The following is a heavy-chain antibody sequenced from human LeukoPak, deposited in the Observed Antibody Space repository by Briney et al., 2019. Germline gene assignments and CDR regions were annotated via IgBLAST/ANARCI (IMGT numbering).Heavy chain of an antibody. CDR3: ARARGRSSHHDY. Sequence: GGSLTLSCAASGFTFSDYYMSWIRQAPGRGLEWVSYISISSYTNDASSVKGRFTISRDNAKNSLYLQMNSLRAEDTAVYDCARARGRSSHHDYWGQGTLVTVSS. CDR2: ISISSYT. J-gene: IGHJ4*02. CDR1: GFTFSDYY. D-gene: IGHD6-13*01. V-gene: IGHV3-11*05.